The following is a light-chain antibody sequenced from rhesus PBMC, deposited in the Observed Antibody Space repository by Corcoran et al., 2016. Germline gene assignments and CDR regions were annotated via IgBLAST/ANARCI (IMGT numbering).Light chain of an antibody. CDR2: AAS. J-gene: IGKJ2*01. CDR1: QGISSY. V-gene: IGKV1-28*03. Sequence: DIQMTQSPSSLSASVGDTVTITCRASQGISSYLNWFQQKPGKAPKLLIYAASSLESGVPSRFSGSGSGTDFTLTITSLQPEDVAVYYCLQHNSYPYSFGQGTKVEIK. CDR3: LQHNSYPYS.